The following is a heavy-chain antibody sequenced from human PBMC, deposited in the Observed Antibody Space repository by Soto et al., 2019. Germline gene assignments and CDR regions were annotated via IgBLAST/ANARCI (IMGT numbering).Heavy chain of an antibody. CDR2: IYYSGST. Sequence: SETLSVTCTVSGGSISSSSYYWGWIRQPPGKGLEWIGSIYYSGSTYYNPSLKSRVTISVDTSKNQFSLKLSSVTAADTAVYYCARARGYSYGRRGYYYYGMDVWGQGTTVTVSS. CDR3: ARARGYSYGRRGYYYYGMDV. V-gene: IGHV4-39*01. CDR1: GGSISSSSYY. D-gene: IGHD5-18*01. J-gene: IGHJ6*02.